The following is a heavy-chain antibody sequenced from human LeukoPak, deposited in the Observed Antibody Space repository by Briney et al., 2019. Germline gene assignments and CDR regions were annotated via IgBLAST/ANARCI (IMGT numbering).Heavy chain of an antibody. V-gene: IGHV4-61*02. Sequence: SETLSLTCTVSGGSISVGSYYWSWIRQPAGKGLEWIGRIYTTWGTNYNPSLKSRVTISVDSSKNQSSLKLSSVTAADTAVYYCARDGVVYGQVAWGQGTLVTVSS. CDR1: GGSISVGSYY. J-gene: IGHJ4*02. CDR2: IYTTWGT. D-gene: IGHD3-10*01. CDR3: ARDGVVYGQVA.